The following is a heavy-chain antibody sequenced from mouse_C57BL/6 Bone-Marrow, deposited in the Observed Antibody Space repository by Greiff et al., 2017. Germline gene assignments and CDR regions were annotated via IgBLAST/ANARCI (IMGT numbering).Heavy chain of an antibody. V-gene: IGHV1-20*01. J-gene: IGHJ4*01. CDR2: INPYNGDT. Sequence: EVQLQQSGPELVKPGDSVKISCKASGYSFTGYFMNWVMQSHGKSLEWIGRINPYNGDTFYNQKFKGKATLTVDKSSSTAHMELRSLTSEDSAVYYCATPSNYGNAMDYWGQGTSVTVSS. D-gene: IGHD1-1*01. CDR1: GYSFTGYF. CDR3: ATPSNYGNAMDY.